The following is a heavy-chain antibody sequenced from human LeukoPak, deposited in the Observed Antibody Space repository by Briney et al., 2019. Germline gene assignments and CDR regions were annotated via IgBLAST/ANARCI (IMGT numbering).Heavy chain of an antibody. J-gene: IGHJ4*02. CDR2: IYYTGST. CDR3: AKRYCSSTTCYDDRGAFDY. Sequence: YPSETLSLTCTVSGGSFSISSYYWGWIRQPPGKGLEWIGTIYYTGSTYYNPSLKSRVTISVDTSKNQFSLKLSSVTAADTAVYYCAKRYCSSTTCYDDRGAFDYWGQGTLVTVSS. V-gene: IGHV4-39*07. D-gene: IGHD2-2*01. CDR1: GGSFSISSYY.